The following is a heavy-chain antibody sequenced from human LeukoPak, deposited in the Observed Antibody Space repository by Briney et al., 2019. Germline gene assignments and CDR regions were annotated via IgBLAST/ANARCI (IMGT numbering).Heavy chain of an antibody. V-gene: IGHV1-69*01. CDR2: IIPIFGTA. D-gene: IGHD4-17*01. CDR1: GGTFSSYA. Sequence: GASVKVSCKASGGTFSSYAISWVRQAPGQGLEWMGGIIPIFGTANYAQKFQGRVTITADESTSTAYMELSSLRSEDTAVYYCARTPPRDYGDYHFDYWGQGTLVTVSS. CDR3: ARTPPRDYGDYHFDY. J-gene: IGHJ4*02.